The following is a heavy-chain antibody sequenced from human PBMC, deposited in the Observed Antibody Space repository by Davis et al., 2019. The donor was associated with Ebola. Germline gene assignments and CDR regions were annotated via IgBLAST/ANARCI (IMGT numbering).Heavy chain of an antibody. CDR2: INHSGST. CDR1: GGSFSGYY. CDR3: ARSHCSSTSCYQGGNWFDP. J-gene: IGHJ5*02. V-gene: IGHV4-34*01. Sequence: PSETLSLTCAVYGGSFSGYYWTWIRQPPGKGLEWIGEINHSGSTNYNPSLKSRVTISVDTSKNQFSLKLSSVTAADTAVYYCARSHCSSTSCYQGGNWFDPWGQGTLVTVSS. D-gene: IGHD2-2*01.